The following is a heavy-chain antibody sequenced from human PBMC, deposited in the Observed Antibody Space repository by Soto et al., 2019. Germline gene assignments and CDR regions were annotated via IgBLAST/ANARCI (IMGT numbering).Heavy chain of an antibody. D-gene: IGHD4-17*01. CDR2: ISAYNGNT. V-gene: IGHV1-18*01. Sequence: ASVKVSCKASGYTFTSYSISWVRQAPGQGLEWMGWISAYNGNTNYAQKLQDRVTMTTDTSTSTAYMELRSLRSDDTAVYYCARASDYGGTFDYWGQGTLVTVSS. J-gene: IGHJ4*02. CDR3: ARASDYGGTFDY. CDR1: GYTFTSYS.